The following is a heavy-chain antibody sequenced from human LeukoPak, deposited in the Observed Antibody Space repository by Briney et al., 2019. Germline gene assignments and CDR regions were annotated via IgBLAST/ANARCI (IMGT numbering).Heavy chain of an antibody. CDR3: ARRTSSSWYGLAFDI. J-gene: IGHJ3*02. CDR1: GYSFTSYW. V-gene: IGHV5-51*01. Sequence: GESLKISCKGSGYSFTSYWIGWVRQMPGKGLEWMGIIYPGDFDTRYSPSFQGQVTISADKSISTAYLQWSSLKASDTAMYYCARRTSSSWYGLAFDIWGQGTMVTVSS. CDR2: IYPGDFDT. D-gene: IGHD6-13*01.